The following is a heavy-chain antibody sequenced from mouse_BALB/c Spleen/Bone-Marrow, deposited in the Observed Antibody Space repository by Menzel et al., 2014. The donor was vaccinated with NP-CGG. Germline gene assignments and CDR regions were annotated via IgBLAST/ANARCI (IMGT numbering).Heavy chain of an antibody. CDR2: ISSSYGDA. Sequence: VQLQQSGAELVRPGVSVKISCQGSGYTFTDYAMHWVKRSHAKSLEWIGIISSSYGDATYNPKFKGKATMTVDKSSNAAYMELARLTSEDSAIYYCARGLSYYYGTSYYLDYWGQGTTLTVSS. CDR1: GYTFTDYA. D-gene: IGHD1-1*01. J-gene: IGHJ2*01. CDR3: ARGLSYYYGTSYYLDY. V-gene: IGHV1S137*01.